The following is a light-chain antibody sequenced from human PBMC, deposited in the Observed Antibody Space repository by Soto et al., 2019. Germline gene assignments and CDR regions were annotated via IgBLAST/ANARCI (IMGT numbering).Light chain of an antibody. V-gene: IGKV3-15*01. CDR2: GAS. Sequence: ELVMTHSPATLSVSPGERATLSCRASQFVSTNLAWYQQRPGQAPRLLIYGASTRAIGVPARFSGSGSGTEFTLTISSLQSEDFAVYYCQQYNDRPRTFGQGTKVDIK. CDR1: QFVSTN. CDR3: QQYNDRPRT. J-gene: IGKJ1*01.